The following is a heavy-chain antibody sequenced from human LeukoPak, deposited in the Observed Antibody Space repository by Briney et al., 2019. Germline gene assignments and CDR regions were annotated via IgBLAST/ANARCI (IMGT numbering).Heavy chain of an antibody. CDR3: ARHGYCSSTSCYEWFDP. CDR2: IYYCGST. V-gene: IGHV4-39*07. Sequence: SETLSLTCTVSGGSISSSSYYWGWIRQPPGKGLEWIGSIYYCGSTYYNPSLKSRVTISVDTSKNQFSLELSTVTAADTAVYYCARHGYCSSTSCYEWFDPWGQGTLVTVSS. J-gene: IGHJ5*02. D-gene: IGHD2-2*01. CDR1: GGSISSSSYY.